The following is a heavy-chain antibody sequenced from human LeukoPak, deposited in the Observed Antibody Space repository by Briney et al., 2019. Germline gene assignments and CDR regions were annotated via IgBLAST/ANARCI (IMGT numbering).Heavy chain of an antibody. J-gene: IGHJ4*02. CDR3: AKDGGYGSGSYYPDY. CDR2: ISGGAGGA. D-gene: IGHD3-10*01. Sequence: PGGSLRLSCAASGFTFSNYAMNWVRQAPGKGLEWVSSISGGAGGASYAVSVKGRFTMSRDNSKNTLYLQMNSLRAEDTAVYYCAKDGGYGSGSYYPDYWGQGTLVTVSS. V-gene: IGHV3-23*01. CDR1: GFTFSNYA.